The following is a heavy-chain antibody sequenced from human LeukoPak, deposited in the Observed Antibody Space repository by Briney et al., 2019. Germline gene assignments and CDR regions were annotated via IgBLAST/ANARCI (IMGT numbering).Heavy chain of an antibody. D-gene: IGHD3-3*01. V-gene: IGHV4-34*01. Sequence: PSETLSLTCAVYGGSFSGYYWSWIRQPPGKGLEWIGEINHSGSTNYNPSLKSRVTISVDTSKNQFSLKLSSVTAADTAVYYCARGGSITIFGVVIHNWFDPWGQGTLVTVSS. J-gene: IGHJ5*02. CDR3: ARGGSITIFGVVIHNWFDP. CDR1: GGSFSGYY. CDR2: INHSGST.